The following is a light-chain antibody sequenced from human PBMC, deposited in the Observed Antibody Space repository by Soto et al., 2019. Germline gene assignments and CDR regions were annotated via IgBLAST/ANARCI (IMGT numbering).Light chain of an antibody. J-gene: IGLJ1*01. CDR3: QSYDTSLSGSYV. CDR2: ANS. V-gene: IGLV1-40*01. CDR1: TSNIGAGYD. Sequence: QSVLTQPPSVSGAPGQRVIVPCTGSTSNIGAGYDVHWYQQLPGTSPKLLIFANSNRPSGVPDRFSASRSGPSASLTITGLQAEDEADYYCQSYDTSLSGSYVFGSGTKVTVL.